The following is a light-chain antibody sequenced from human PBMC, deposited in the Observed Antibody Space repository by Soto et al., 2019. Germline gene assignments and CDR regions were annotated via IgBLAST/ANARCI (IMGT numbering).Light chain of an antibody. V-gene: IGLV1-40*01. J-gene: IGLJ2*01. CDR3: HSYDSSLSGVV. CDR2: GNS. Sequence: QSVLTQPPSVSGAPGQRVTISCTGSSSNIGAGYDVHWYQQLPGTAPKLFIYGNSNRPSWVPDRFSGSKSGTSASLAITGLQAEDEADYYCHSYDSSLSGVVFGGGTKLTVL. CDR1: SSNIGAGYD.